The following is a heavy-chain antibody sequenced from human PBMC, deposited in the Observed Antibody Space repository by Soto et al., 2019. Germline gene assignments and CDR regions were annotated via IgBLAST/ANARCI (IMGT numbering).Heavy chain of an antibody. CDR3: AKARGLLDPFDY. CDR1: GFTFSSYA. J-gene: IGHJ4*02. CDR2: ISGSGDRT. D-gene: IGHD3-3*01. V-gene: IGHV3-23*01. Sequence: GGSLRLSCAASGFTFSSYAMSWVRQAPGKGLEWVSTISGSGDRTYYADSVKGRFTISRDNSKNTLYLQVNSLRAEDTAIYYCAKARGLLDPFDYWGQGALVTVSS.